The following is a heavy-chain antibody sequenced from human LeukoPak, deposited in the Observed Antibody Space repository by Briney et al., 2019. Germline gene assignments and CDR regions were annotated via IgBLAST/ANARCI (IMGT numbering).Heavy chain of an antibody. Sequence: SETLSLTCTVCVGSISSYYWSWIRQPPGKGLEWIGYIYYSGSTNYNPSLKSRVTISVDTSKNQFSLKLSSVTAADTAVYYCARDSSGWPPDAFDIWGQGTMVTVSS. CDR1: VGSISSYY. D-gene: IGHD6-19*01. CDR3: ARDSSGWPPDAFDI. V-gene: IGHV4-59*01. J-gene: IGHJ3*02. CDR2: IYYSGST.